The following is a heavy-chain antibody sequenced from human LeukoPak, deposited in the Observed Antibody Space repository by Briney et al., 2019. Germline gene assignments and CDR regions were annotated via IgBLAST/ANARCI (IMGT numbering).Heavy chain of an antibody. D-gene: IGHD2-2*01. CDR1: GGSITSSSYY. V-gene: IGHV4-39*01. CDR2: ISYSGST. J-gene: IGHJ6*03. Sequence: SETLSLTCTVSGGSITSSSYYWGWIRQPPGKGLEWIGSISYSGSTYYNPSLKSRVTISVDTSKNQFSLKLNSVTAADTAVYYCARGADRYCSSTSCYARGYYYYMDVWGQGTLVTVSS. CDR3: ARGADRYCSSTSCYARGYYYYMDV.